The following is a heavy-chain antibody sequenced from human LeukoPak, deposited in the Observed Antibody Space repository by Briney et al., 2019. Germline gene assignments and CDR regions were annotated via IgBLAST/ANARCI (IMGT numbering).Heavy chain of an antibody. V-gene: IGHV1-2*02. CDR3: ASGEVITSLDY. D-gene: IGHD3-10*01. CDR2: INPKSGGP. J-gene: IGHJ4*02. Sequence: ASVKVSCKASGYTFTDSYVHWVRQAPGQGLEWMGWINPKSGGPNYAQKFQGRVTMTRDTSLNTAHMELTSLKSDDTAVYYCASGEVITSLDYWGQGTLVTISS. CDR1: GYTFTDSY.